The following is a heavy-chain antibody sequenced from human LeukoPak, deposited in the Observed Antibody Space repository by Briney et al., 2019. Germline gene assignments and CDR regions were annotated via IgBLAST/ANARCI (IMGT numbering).Heavy chain of an antibody. CDR1: GFTFSSYG. Sequence: GGSLRLSCAASGFTFSSYGMHWVRQAPGKGLEWVAVIWYDGSNTYYADSVKGRFTISRDNSKNTLYLQMNSLRAEDTGVYYCARDRGDDEMYSSWSYYFDYWGQGTLVTVSS. D-gene: IGHD6-6*01. J-gene: IGHJ4*02. V-gene: IGHV3-33*01. CDR2: IWYDGSNT. CDR3: ARDRGDDEMYSSWSYYFDY.